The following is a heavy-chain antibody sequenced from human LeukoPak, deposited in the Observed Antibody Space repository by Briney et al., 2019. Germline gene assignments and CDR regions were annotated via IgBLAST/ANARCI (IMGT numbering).Heavy chain of an antibody. CDR2: ISYDGSNK. Sequence: GGSLRLPCAASGFTFSSYAMHWVRQAPGKGLEWVAVISYDGSNKYYADSVKGRFTISRDNSKNTLYLQVNSLRAEDTAVYYCAKGGKWDVTPFDYWGQGTLVTVSS. V-gene: IGHV3-30-3*01. CDR1: GFTFSSYA. D-gene: IGHD1-26*01. CDR3: AKGGKWDVTPFDY. J-gene: IGHJ4*02.